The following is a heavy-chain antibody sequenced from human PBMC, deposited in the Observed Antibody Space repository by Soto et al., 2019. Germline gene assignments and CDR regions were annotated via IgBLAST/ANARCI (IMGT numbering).Heavy chain of an antibody. CDR1: GGSFSGYY. Sequence: PSETLSLTCAVYGGSFSGYYWSWIRQPPGKGLEWIGEINHSGSTNYNPSLKSRVTISVDTSKNQFSLKLSSVTAADTAVYYCAREILEYSSSSGFDYWGQGTLVTVS. CDR2: INHSGST. D-gene: IGHD6-6*01. CDR3: AREILEYSSSSGFDY. J-gene: IGHJ4*02. V-gene: IGHV4-34*01.